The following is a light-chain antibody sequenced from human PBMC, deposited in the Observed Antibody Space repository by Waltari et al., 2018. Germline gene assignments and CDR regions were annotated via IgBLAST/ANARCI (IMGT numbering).Light chain of an antibody. CDR2: EVN. J-gene: IGLJ1*01. Sequence: HSALTQPASVSGTPGQPITISCTGPTSDFGHYDLVAWYQQHPGKAPKLRICEVNKRPSGVSSRFSGSKSGNTASLTISGLQAEDEADYYCCSYAGRGTYVFGSGTKVTVL. CDR3: CSYAGRGTYV. CDR1: TSDFGHYDL. V-gene: IGLV2-23*02.